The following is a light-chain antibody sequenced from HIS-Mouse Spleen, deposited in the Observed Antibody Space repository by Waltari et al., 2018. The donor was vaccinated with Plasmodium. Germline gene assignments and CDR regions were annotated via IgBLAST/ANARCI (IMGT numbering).Light chain of an antibody. CDR2: EGS. CDR1: SSDVGSYNL. Sequence: QSALTQPASVSGSPGQSITISCTGTSSDVGSYNLVSWYQQHPGKAPKLMIYEGSKRPSRVSNRFSGSKSGNTASLTISGLQAEDEADYYCCSYAGSSTVVGGGTKLTVL. V-gene: IGLV2-23*01. J-gene: IGLJ3*02. CDR3: CSYAGSSTV.